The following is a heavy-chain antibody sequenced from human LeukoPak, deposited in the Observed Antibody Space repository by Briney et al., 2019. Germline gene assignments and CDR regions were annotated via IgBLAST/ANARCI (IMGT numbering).Heavy chain of an antibody. J-gene: IGHJ4*02. CDR1: GASISSSNW. D-gene: IGHD2-2*01. CDR2: IYHAGTT. V-gene: IGHV4-4*02. Sequence: SGTLSLTCAVSGASISSSNWWSWARQPPGKGLEWIGEIYHAGTTNYNPSLKSRVTISVDHSRNQFSLKLTSVTAADTAVYFCLRIYCSSTSCHYFDYWGQGTLVTVSS. CDR3: LRIYCSSTSCHYFDY.